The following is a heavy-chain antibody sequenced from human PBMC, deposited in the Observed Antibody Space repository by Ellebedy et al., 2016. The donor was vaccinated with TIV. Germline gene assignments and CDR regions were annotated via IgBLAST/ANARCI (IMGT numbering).Heavy chain of an antibody. D-gene: IGHD3-22*01. CDR2: IIPILGIA. CDR3: ARVAYYYDSSGYYYNDI. V-gene: IGHV1-69*04. J-gene: IGHJ3*02. Sequence: AASVKVSCKASGGTFSSYAISWVRQAPGQGLEWMGRIIPILGIANYAQKFQGRVTITADKSTSTAYMELSSLRSEDTAVYYCARVAYYYDSSGYYYNDIWGQGTMVTVSS. CDR1: GGTFSSYA.